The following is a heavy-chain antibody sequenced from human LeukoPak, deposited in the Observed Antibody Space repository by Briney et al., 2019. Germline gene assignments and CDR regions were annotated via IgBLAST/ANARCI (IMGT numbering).Heavy chain of an antibody. J-gene: IGHJ6*02. CDR2: ITGSGGAT. V-gene: IGHV3-23*01. D-gene: IGHD1-20*01. CDR1: GFTFSTYA. Sequence: GGSLRLPCAASGFTFSTYAVNWVRQAPGKGLEWVSAITGSGGATYYADSVKGRFTISRDNSKNTLYLQMNSLRAEDTAVYYCAREVYSYGMDVWGQGTTVTVSS. CDR3: AREVYSYGMDV.